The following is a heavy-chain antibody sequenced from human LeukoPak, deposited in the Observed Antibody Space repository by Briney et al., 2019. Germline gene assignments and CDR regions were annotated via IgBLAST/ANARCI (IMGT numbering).Heavy chain of an antibody. J-gene: IGHJ4*02. CDR1: GFNFSLYW. V-gene: IGHV3-7*05. CDR3: VSTNTLDY. CDR2: IKQDGSEV. Sequence: GGSLRLSCSAFGFNFSLYWMNWVRQAPGKGLEWVANIKQDGSEVNYVDSVNGRFTISRDNAKNSLYLQMNGLRVEDTAVYYCVSTNTLDYWGQGTLVTVSS.